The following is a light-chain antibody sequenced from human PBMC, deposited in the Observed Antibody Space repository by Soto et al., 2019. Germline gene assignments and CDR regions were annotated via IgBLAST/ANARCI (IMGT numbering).Light chain of an antibody. CDR1: LSVGSY. Sequence: DIVLTQSPATLSLSPGERATLSCRTSLSVGSYLAWYQQKPGQAPRLLIYDASSRASGIPARFSGSGSGTDFTLTISGLEPEDFAIYYCQHRGNWGPKAFGQGTKVEIK. CDR3: QHRGNWGPKA. CDR2: DAS. J-gene: IGKJ1*01. V-gene: IGKV3-11*01.